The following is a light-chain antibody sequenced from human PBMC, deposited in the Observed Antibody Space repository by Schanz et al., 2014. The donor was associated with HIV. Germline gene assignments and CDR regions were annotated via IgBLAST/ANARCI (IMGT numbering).Light chain of an antibody. CDR2: GTS. Sequence: EIVMTQSPATLSVSPGERATLSCRASQSVSSNLAWYQQKPGQAPRLLIYGTSTRATGIPARFSGSGSGTEFTLTISSLQSEDFAVYYCQQYDKWPTFGQGTRLDIK. CDR3: QQYDKWPT. V-gene: IGKV3-15*01. CDR1: QSVSSN. J-gene: IGKJ5*01.